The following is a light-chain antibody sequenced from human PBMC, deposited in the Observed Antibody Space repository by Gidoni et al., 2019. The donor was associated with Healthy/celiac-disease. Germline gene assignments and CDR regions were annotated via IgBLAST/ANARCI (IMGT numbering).Light chain of an antibody. V-gene: IGKV3-11*01. Sequence: RASQSLSSYLAWYQQKPGQAPRLLIYDASNRATGIPARFGGSGSGTDFTLTSSSLEPEDFAVCYCQQRGNWPYTFGQGTKLEIK. CDR2: DAS. J-gene: IGKJ2*01. CDR1: QSLSSY. CDR3: QQRGNWPYT.